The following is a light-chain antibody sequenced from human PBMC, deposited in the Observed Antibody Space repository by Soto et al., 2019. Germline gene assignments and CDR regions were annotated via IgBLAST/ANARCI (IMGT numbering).Light chain of an antibody. CDR3: CSYAGSLV. V-gene: IGLV2-11*01. CDR2: DVS. J-gene: IGLJ2*01. Sequence: QSALTQPRSVSGSPGQSVTISCTGTSSDVGGYNYVSWYQQHPGKAPKLMIYDVSKRPSGVPDRFSGSKSGNTASLTISGLQAEDEADYYCCSYAGSLVFGGGTKVTVL. CDR1: SSDVGGYNY.